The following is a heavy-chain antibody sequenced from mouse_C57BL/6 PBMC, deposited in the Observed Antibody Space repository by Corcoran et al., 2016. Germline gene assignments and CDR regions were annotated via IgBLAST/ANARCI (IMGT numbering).Heavy chain of an antibody. CDR2: IYPGDGDT. CDR3: ARSGTTANVDY. V-gene: IGHV1-80*01. J-gene: IGHJ2*01. CDR1: GYAFSSYW. Sequence: QVQLQQSGAELVKPGASVKISCKASGYAFSSYWMNWVQQRPGKGLEWIGQIYPGDGDTNDNGKFKGKATLTADKSSSTAYMQLSSLTSEYSAVYFCARSGTTANVDYCGQGTTLTVSS. D-gene: IGHD1-2*01.